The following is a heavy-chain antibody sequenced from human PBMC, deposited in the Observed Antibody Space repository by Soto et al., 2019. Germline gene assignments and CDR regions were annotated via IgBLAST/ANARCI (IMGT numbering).Heavy chain of an antibody. V-gene: IGHV2-5*02. J-gene: IGHJ4*02. CDR1: GFSLSTSGVG. CDR3: AHRRVAHWYFDY. D-gene: IGHD1-1*01. Sequence: QITLKESGTTLVKPTQTLTLTCTFSGFSLSTSGVGVGWIRQPPGKALEWLALIYWDDDKRYSPSLKSRLTITKDTSKNQVVLTVTNMDPVDTATYYCAHRRVAHWYFDYWGQGTLVTVSS. CDR2: IYWDDDK.